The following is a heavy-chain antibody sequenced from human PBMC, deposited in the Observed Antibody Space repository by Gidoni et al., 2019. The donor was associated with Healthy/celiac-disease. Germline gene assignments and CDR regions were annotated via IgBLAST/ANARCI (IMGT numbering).Heavy chain of an antibody. CDR1: GFTLSSYA. CDR3: ARENYYDSSRAFDI. J-gene: IGHJ3*02. V-gene: IGHV3-30*01. CDR2: ISYDGSNK. Sequence: QGQLVASGGGVVQPGRSLRPSCAASGFTLSSYARHWVRQAPGKGLEWVAVISYDGSNKYYADSVKGRFTISRDNSKNTLYLQMNSLRAEDTAVYYCARENYYDSSRAFDIWGQGTMVTVSS. D-gene: IGHD3-22*01.